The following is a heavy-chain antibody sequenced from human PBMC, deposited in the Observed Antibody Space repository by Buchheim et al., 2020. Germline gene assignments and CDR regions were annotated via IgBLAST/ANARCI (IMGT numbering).Heavy chain of an antibody. CDR1: GGSVSSGSYY. V-gene: IGHV4-61*01. J-gene: IGHJ6*02. Sequence: QVQLQESGPGLVKPSETLSLTCTVSGGSVSSGSYYWSWIRQPPGKGLEWIGYIYYSGSTNYNPSLKSRVTISVDTSKNQFSLKLSSVTAADTAVYYCARVVAVAGTRRTYYGMDVWGQGTT. CDR3: ARVVAVAGTRRTYYGMDV. CDR2: IYYSGST. D-gene: IGHD6-19*01.